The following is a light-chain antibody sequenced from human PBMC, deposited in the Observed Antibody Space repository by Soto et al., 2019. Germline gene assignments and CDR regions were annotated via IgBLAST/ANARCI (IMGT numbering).Light chain of an antibody. J-gene: IGLJ3*02. Sequence: SYELTQPPSVSVAPGQTARITCGGNNIGSKSVHWYQQKPGQAPVLVVYDDSDRHSGIPERLSGCNSGNAAAVTIRRVEDGDEADYYCQVWDSSSDHSGVFGGGTKLTVL. V-gene: IGLV3-21*02. CDR2: DDS. CDR3: QVWDSSSDHSGV. CDR1: NIGSKS.